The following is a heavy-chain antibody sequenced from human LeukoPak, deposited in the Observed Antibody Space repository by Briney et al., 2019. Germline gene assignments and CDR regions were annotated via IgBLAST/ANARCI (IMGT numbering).Heavy chain of an antibody. CDR1: GYTFIDYY. Sequence: GASVRVSCKASGYTFIDYYLHWVRQAPGQGLEWVAWINPNTGATNSAQKFQGRVTLARDKSISTAYMELSRLTSDDTAVYFCARERRGSNGDYWGQGTLVTVSS. V-gene: IGHV1-2*02. CDR2: INPNTGAT. D-gene: IGHD1-26*01. J-gene: IGHJ4*02. CDR3: ARERRGSNGDY.